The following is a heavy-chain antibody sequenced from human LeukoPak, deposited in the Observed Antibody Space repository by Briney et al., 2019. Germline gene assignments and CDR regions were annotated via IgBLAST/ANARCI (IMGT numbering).Heavy chain of an antibody. V-gene: IGHV3-23*01. J-gene: IGHJ4*02. D-gene: IGHD5-12*01. CDR3: AKTPVATIRYFDY. Sequence: GGSLRLSCAASGFTFSSYSMNWVRQAPGKGLEWVSSISGSGGSTYYADSVKGRFTISRDNSKNTLYLQMNSLRAEDTAVYYCAKTPVATIRYFDYWGQGTLVTVSS. CDR1: GFTFSSYS. CDR2: ISGSGGST.